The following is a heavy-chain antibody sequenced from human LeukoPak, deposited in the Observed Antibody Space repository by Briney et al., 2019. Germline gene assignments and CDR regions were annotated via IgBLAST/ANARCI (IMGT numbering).Heavy chain of an antibody. V-gene: IGHV3-53*01. J-gene: IGHJ3*02. D-gene: IGHD5-18*01. CDR3: TTEGYSYGYHAFAM. Sequence: AGGSLRLSCAASGFTVSGNYMSWVRQAPGKGLECVAVIYSGGDTYYADSVKGRFTISRDKSKNTLYLQMNSLRAEDTAVYFCTTEGYSYGYHAFAMWGQGTMVTVSS. CDR1: GFTVSGNY. CDR2: IYSGGDT.